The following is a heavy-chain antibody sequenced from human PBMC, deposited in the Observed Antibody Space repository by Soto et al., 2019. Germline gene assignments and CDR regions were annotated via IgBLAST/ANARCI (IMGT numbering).Heavy chain of an antibody. Sequence: GGSLRLSCAASGFTFSSYGMHWVRQAPGKGLEWVAVISYDGSNKYYADSVKGRFTISRDNSKNTLYLQMNSLRAEDTAVYYCAKGTGSWKTRLFDYWGQGTLVTVSS. CDR2: ISYDGSNK. J-gene: IGHJ4*02. D-gene: IGHD6-13*01. CDR1: GFTFSSYG. CDR3: AKGTGSWKTRLFDY. V-gene: IGHV3-30*18.